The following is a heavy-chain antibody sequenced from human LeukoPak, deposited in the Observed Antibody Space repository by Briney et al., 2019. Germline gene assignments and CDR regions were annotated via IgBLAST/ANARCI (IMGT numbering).Heavy chain of an antibody. CDR1: GFTFDDYG. J-gene: IGHJ4*02. D-gene: IGHD6-6*01. CDR2: INSDGSRT. V-gene: IGHV3-74*01. Sequence: GRSLRLSCAASGFTFDDYGMHWVRQAPGKGLVWVSRINSDGSRTTYADSAKGRFTFSRDNAKNTLYLQMNSLRAEDTAVYYCARDGYSSSFYFDYWGQGTLVTVSS. CDR3: ARDGYSSSFYFDY.